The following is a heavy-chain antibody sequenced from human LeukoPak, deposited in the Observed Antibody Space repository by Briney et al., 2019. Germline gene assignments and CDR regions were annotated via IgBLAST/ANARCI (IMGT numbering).Heavy chain of an antibody. CDR3: VRDPSGMDAFDI. Sequence: GGSLRLSCVASGFTFDDYAMHWVRQAPGKGLEWVSGISGSGGSTYYADSVKGRFTISRDNSKNTLYLQMNSVRVEDTAVYYCVRDPSGMDAFDIWGQGTVVTVSS. J-gene: IGHJ3*02. V-gene: IGHV3-23*01. CDR1: GFTFDDYA. CDR2: ISGSGGST. D-gene: IGHD6-13*01.